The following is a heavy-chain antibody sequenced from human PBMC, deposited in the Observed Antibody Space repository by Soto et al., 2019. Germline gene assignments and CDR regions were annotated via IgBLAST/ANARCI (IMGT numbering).Heavy chain of an antibody. Sequence: QVQLQESGPGLVMPSETLSLTCSVSGDSISGSPYYWGWIRQPPGKRLEWIGSIFHDGYIVYTPSLKSRGTISADPSKNQCALKLTSVPAADTAIYFCARLQTAVPHYWGQGIRVTVSS. CDR2: IFHDGYI. CDR3: ARLQTAVPHY. D-gene: IGHD6-13*01. J-gene: IGHJ4*02. CDR1: GDSISGSPYY. V-gene: IGHV4-39*01.